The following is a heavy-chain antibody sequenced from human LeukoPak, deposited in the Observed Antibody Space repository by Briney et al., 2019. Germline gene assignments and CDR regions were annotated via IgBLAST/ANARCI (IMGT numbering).Heavy chain of an antibody. CDR3: ARVAYDSSGCYLYHLFDY. D-gene: IGHD3-22*01. J-gene: IGHJ4*02. V-gene: IGHV4-61*01. CDR2: IYYSGST. CDR1: GGSVSSGSYY. Sequence: SETLSLTCTVSGGSVSSGSYYWSWIRQPPGKGLEWIGYIYYSGSTNYNPSLKSRVTISVDTSKNQFSLKLSSVTAADTAVYYCARVAYDSSGCYLYHLFDYWGQGTLVTVSS.